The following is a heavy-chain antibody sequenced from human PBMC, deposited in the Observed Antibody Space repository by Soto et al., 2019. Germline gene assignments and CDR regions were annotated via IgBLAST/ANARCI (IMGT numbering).Heavy chain of an antibody. CDR1: GYTFTGYF. Sequence: ASVKVSCKASGYTFTGYFLHWVRQAPGQGLEWMGWINPNSGATDYAQKSQGRVTMTRDTSISTAYMELSRLRSDDTAVYYCARNYYDSSDRDYLDYWGQGTPVTVSS. V-gene: IGHV1-2*02. J-gene: IGHJ4*02. CDR2: INPNSGAT. D-gene: IGHD3-22*01. CDR3: ARNYYDSSDRDYLDY.